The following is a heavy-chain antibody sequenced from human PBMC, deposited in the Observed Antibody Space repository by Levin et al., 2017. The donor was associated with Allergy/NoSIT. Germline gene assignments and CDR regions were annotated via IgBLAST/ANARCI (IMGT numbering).Heavy chain of an antibody. CDR3: ARALGYCSGGSCYLAYYGMDV. V-gene: IGHV3-33*01. CDR1: GFTFSSYG. CDR2: IWYDGSNK. Sequence: GESLKISCAASGFTFSSYGMHWVRQAPGKGLEWVAVIWYDGSNKYYADSVKGRFTISRDNSKNTLYLQMNSLRAEDTAVYYCARALGYCSGGSCYLAYYGMDVWGQGTTVTVSS. J-gene: IGHJ6*02. D-gene: IGHD2-15*01.